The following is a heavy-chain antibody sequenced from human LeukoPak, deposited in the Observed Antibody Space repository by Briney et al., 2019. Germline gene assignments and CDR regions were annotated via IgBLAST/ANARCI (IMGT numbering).Heavy chain of an antibody. CDR2: IYTSGST. CDR1: GGSISSYY. Sequence: PSETLSLTCTVSGGSISSYYWSWIRQPAGKGLEWIGRIYTSGSTNYNPSLKSRVTMSLDTSKNQFSLKLSSVTAADTAVYYCARSSEGRYYYDSSGFSYYYYYMDVWGKGTTVTISS. D-gene: IGHD3-22*01. V-gene: IGHV4-4*07. CDR3: ARSSEGRYYYDSSGFSYYYYYMDV. J-gene: IGHJ6*03.